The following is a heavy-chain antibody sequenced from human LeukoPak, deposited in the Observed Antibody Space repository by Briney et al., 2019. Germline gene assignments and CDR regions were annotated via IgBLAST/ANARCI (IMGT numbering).Heavy chain of an antibody. Sequence: GGSLRLSCAASGFTPSSYEMNWVRQAPGKGLEWVSYVSSSGGGMLYADSVKGRFTISRDNAKNSLSLQMSSLRVEDTAVYYCARDLYGSGGDAFDIWGQGTVVTVSS. D-gene: IGHD3-10*01. J-gene: IGHJ3*02. CDR3: ARDLYGSGGDAFDI. V-gene: IGHV3-48*03. CDR2: VSSSGGGM. CDR1: GFTPSSYE.